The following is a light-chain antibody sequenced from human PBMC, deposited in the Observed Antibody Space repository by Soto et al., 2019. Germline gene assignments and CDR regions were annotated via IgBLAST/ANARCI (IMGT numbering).Light chain of an antibody. CDR2: TND. J-gene: IGLJ2*01. CDR1: SSNIGTNT. Sequence: QSVLTQPPSASGTPGQRVTLSCSGSSSNIGTNTVNWYRQLPGTAPTLLIYTNDQRPSGVPDRFSGSKSGTSASLAINGLQSEDEADYYCAAWDGSLNAVLFGGGTKLTVL. V-gene: IGLV1-44*01. CDR3: AAWDGSLNAVL.